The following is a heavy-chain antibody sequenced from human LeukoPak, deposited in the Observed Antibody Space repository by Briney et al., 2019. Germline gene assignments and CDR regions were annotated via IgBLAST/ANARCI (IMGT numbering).Heavy chain of an antibody. CDR1: GGSISSSSYY. V-gene: IGHV4-39*01. D-gene: IGHD1-26*01. CDR2: IYYSGSS. J-gene: IGHJ4*02. Sequence: SSETLSLTCTVSGGSISSSSYYWGWIRQPPGEGLEWIGNIYYSGSSYYNPSLNSRVTISLDTSKNQFSLKLSSVTAADTAVYYCARLSGSPDYWGQGTLVTVSS. CDR3: ARLSGSPDY.